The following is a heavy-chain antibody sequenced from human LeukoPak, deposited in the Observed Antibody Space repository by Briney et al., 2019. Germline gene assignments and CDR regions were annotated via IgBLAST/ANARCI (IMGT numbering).Heavy chain of an antibody. CDR2: IYYSGST. D-gene: IGHD1-1*01. V-gene: IGHV4-39*07. J-gene: IGHJ6*03. CDR3: ARGRVSSSTWYSTYYYYFYMDV. Sequence: SETLSLTCTVSGGSISSYNYYWGWIRQPPGKGLEWIGSIYYSGSTNFNPSLNGRVSISRDTTKNLFSLRLRSVTAADTAVYFCARGRVSSSTWYSTYYYYFYMDVWGKGTTVTVSS. CDR1: GGSISSYNYY.